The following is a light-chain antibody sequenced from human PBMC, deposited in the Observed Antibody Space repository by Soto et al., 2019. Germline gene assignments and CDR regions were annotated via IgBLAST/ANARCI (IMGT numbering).Light chain of an antibody. Sequence: EIVLTQSPGTLSLSPGERATLSCRASQSVSSNYLAWYQRKPGQAPRLLIYGASSRAIDIPNRFSGSGSGTDFTRTITRLEPEEFAVYYWQQYGSSPPTFGQGTKVEI. CDR2: GAS. V-gene: IGKV3-20*01. CDR1: QSVSSNY. J-gene: IGKJ1*01. CDR3: QQYGSSPPT.